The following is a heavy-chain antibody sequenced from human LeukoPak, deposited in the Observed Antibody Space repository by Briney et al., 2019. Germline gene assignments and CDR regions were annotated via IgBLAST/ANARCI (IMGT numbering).Heavy chain of an antibody. Sequence: ASVKVSCEASGYTLSDNYLHWVRQAPGQRFEWMAWINPSNGETKFAPRFQGRVTMTRDTSISTAYMELSSLRPDDTAVYYCARSQFRTTNSGAWGFQPWGQGTLVTVSS. V-gene: IGHV1-2*07. J-gene: IGHJ1*01. CDR3: ARSQFRTTNSGAWGFQP. CDR2: INPSNGET. CDR1: GYTLSDNY. D-gene: IGHD3-16*01.